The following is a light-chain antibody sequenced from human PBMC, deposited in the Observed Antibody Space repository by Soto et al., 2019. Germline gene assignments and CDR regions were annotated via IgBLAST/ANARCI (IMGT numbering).Light chain of an antibody. CDR3: CSYAGSYTHVV. Sequence: QSALTQPRSVSGSPGQSVTISCTGTINDVGGYNYVSWYQQHPGKAPKLMIYDVSKRPSGVPDRFSGSKSGNTASLTISGLQAEDEADYYCCSYAGSYTHVVFGEGTKLNVL. V-gene: IGLV2-11*01. CDR2: DVS. CDR1: INDVGGYNY. J-gene: IGLJ2*01.